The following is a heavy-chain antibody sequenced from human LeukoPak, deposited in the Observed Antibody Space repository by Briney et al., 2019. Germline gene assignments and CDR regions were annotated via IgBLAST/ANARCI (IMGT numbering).Heavy chain of an antibody. CDR1: GGSISSYY. D-gene: IGHD5-24*01. J-gene: IGHJ4*02. CDR2: IYYSGST. Sequence: SETLSLTCTVSGGSISSYYWSWIRQPPGKGLEWIGYIYYSGSTNYNPSLKSRVTISVDTSKNQFSLKLSSVTAADTAVYCCARGSRDGYNFWGQGTLVTVSS. V-gene: IGHV4-59*01. CDR3: ARGSRDGYNF.